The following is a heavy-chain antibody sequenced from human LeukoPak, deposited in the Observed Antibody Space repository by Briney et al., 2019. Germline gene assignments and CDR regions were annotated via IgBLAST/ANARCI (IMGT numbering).Heavy chain of an antibody. CDR2: IYYSGST. Sequence: SETLSLTCTVSGGSISSYYWSWIRQPPGKGLEWIGYIYYSGSTNYNPSLKSRVTISVDTSKNQFSLKLSSVTAADTAVYYCARERGYCSSTSCLHYFDYWGQGTLVTVSS. V-gene: IGHV4-59*01. CDR1: GGSISSYY. J-gene: IGHJ4*02. CDR3: ARERGYCSSTSCLHYFDY. D-gene: IGHD2-2*01.